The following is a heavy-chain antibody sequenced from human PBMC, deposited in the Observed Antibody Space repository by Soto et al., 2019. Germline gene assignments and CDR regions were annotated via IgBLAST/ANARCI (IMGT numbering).Heavy chain of an antibody. CDR1: GYTLTELS. CDR2: FDPEDGET. Sequence: QVQLVQSGAEVKKPGASVKVSCKVSGYTLTELSMHWVRQAPGKGLEWMGGFDPEDGETIYAQKFQGRVTMIEDTSTDTAYMELSSLRSEDTAVYYCATYPKPVTIRLARGHGMDVWGQGTTVTVSS. V-gene: IGHV1-24*01. J-gene: IGHJ6*02. CDR3: ATYPKPVTIRLARGHGMDV. D-gene: IGHD3-16*01.